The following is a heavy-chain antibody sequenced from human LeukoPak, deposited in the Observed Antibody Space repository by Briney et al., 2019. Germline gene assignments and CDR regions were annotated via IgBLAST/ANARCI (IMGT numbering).Heavy chain of an antibody. D-gene: IGHD1-26*01. CDR3: ARGGRWELPRPYAFDI. J-gene: IGHJ3*02. CDR1: GYTFTSYG. V-gene: IGHV1-18*01. Sequence: ASVKVSCKGSGYTFTSYGISWVRQAPGQGLEWMGWISAYNGHTNYAQKLQGRVTMTTDTSPSTAYMELRSLRSDDTAVYYCARGGRWELPRPYAFDIWGQGTMVTVSS. CDR2: ISAYNGHT.